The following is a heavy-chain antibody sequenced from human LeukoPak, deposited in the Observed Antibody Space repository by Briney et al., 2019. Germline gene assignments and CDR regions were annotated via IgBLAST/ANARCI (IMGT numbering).Heavy chain of an antibody. CDR3: AGILPWEDDAFDI. Sequence: SETLSLTCAVSGYSSSSGYYWGWIRQPPGKGLEWIGSIYHSGSTYYNPSLKSRVTISVDTSKNQFSLKLSSVTAADTAVYYCAGILPWEDDAFDIWGQGTMVTVSS. J-gene: IGHJ3*02. CDR2: IYHSGST. CDR1: GYSSSSGYY. V-gene: IGHV4-38-2*01. D-gene: IGHD1-26*01.